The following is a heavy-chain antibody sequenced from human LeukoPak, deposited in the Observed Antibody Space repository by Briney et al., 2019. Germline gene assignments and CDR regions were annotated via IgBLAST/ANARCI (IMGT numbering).Heavy chain of an antibody. D-gene: IGHD3-10*01. CDR3: AREGGPDYGSGSYSIYYYYGMDV. CDR1: GCTFTSYA. J-gene: IGHJ6*02. CDR2: ININTGDP. Sequence: ASVKVSCKASGCTFTSYAMNWVRQAPGQGLEWMGWININTGDPTYAQGFTGRFVFSLDTSVSTAYLQISSLKAEDTAVYYCAREGGPDYGSGSYSIYYYYGMDVWGQGTTVTVSS. V-gene: IGHV7-4-1*02.